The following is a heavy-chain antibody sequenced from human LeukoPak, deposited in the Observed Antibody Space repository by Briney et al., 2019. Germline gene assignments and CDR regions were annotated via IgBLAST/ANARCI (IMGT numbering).Heavy chain of an antibody. V-gene: IGHV3-53*01. CDR1: GFTFSSFA. Sequence: GGSLRLSCAASGFTFSSFAMSWVRQAPGKGLEWVSVTYTGGNSYYADSVKGRFIISRDISKNTLYLQMNSLRAEDSALYYCARGGRGSAAVVAPRSFDIWGQGTMVTVSS. CDR2: TYTGGNS. D-gene: IGHD3-22*01. CDR3: ARGGRGSAAVVAPRSFDI. J-gene: IGHJ3*02.